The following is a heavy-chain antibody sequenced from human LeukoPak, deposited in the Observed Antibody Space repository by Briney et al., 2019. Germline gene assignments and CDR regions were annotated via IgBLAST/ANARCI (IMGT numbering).Heavy chain of an antibody. J-gene: IGHJ4*02. Sequence: AGGLLRFSCAASGLALRDYGTPWGRQAPGKGLEWVAVIWYGGSIIYYADSVKGRFPLSRDNCMNSLYLQMNSLRAEDTAVYYCVRELPPVVQYYFDHWGPGALVTVSS. D-gene: IGHD2-21*01. CDR3: VRELPPVVQYYFDH. CDR2: IWYGGSII. CDR1: GLALRDYG. V-gene: IGHV3-33*01.